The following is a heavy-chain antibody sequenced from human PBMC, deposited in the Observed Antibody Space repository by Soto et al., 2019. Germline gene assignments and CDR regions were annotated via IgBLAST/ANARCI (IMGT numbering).Heavy chain of an antibody. D-gene: IGHD1-26*01. Sequence: SVKLSCKASGCTFSSYTISWVRQAPGQGLEWMGRIIPILGIANYAQKFQGRVTITADKSTSTAYMELSSLRSEDTAVYYCARDGAIGDRDYWGQGTLVTVSS. CDR3: ARDGAIGDRDY. CDR2: IIPILGIA. CDR1: GCTFSSYT. J-gene: IGHJ4*02. V-gene: IGHV1-69*04.